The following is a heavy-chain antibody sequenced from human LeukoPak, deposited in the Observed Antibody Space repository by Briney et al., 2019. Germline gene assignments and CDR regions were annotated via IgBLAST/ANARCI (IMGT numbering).Heavy chain of an antibody. CDR2: ITSSGGST. CDR1: GFTFSSYA. D-gene: IGHD7-27*01. CDR3: AKVNWGSTLGAFDI. J-gene: IGHJ3*02. Sequence: GGSLRLSCAASGFTFSSYAMSWVRQAPGKGLEWVSTITSSGGSTYYADSVKGRFTISRDNSKNTQYLQMNSLRAEDTAVYYCAKVNWGSTLGAFDIWGQGTMVTVTS. V-gene: IGHV3-23*01.